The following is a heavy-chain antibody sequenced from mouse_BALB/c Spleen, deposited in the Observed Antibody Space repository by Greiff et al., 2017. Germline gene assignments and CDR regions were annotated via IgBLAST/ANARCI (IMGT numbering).Heavy chain of an antibody. J-gene: IGHJ4*01. Sequence: VQLQQSGPELVKPGASVKIPCKASGYTFTDYNMDWVKQSHGKSLEWIGDINPNNGGTIYNQKFKGKATLTVDKSSSTAYMELRSLTSEDTAVYYCARNDYYGSSPYYYAMDYWGQGTSVTVSS. CDR2: INPNNGGT. CDR1: GYTFTDYN. V-gene: IGHV1-18*01. D-gene: IGHD1-1*01. CDR3: ARNDYYGSSPYYYAMDY.